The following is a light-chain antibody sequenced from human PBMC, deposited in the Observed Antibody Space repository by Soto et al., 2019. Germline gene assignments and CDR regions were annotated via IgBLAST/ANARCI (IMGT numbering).Light chain of an antibody. V-gene: IGLV2-23*02. CDR2: EVS. Sequence: QTASVSGSPGQSITISCTGTSSDVGSYNLVSWYQQHPGKAPKLMIYEVSKRPSGVSNRFSGSKSGNTASLTISGLQAEDEADYYCCSYAGSSNVVFGGGTKLT. CDR3: CSYAGSSNVV. CDR1: SSDVGSYNL. J-gene: IGLJ2*01.